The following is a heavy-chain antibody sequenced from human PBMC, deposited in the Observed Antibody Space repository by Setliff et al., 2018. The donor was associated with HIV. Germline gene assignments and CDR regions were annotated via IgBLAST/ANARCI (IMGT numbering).Heavy chain of an antibody. CDR3: ARDPNQVGTVAGTLDY. CDR1: GYTFTSYA. V-gene: IGHV1-3*01. J-gene: IGHJ4*02. D-gene: IGHD6-19*01. CDR2: INAGNGNT. Sequence: ASVKVSCKASGYTFTSYAMHWLRQAPGQRFEWMGWINAGNGNTKYSQKFQDRVTITRDISASTTYMELSSLRSEDTAVYYRARDPNQVGTVAGTLDYWGQGTLVTVSS.